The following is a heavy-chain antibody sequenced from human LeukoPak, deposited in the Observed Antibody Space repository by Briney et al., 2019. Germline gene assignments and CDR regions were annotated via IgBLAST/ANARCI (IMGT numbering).Heavy chain of an antibody. J-gene: IGHJ4*02. CDR1: GGSFSGYY. CDR3: ARRRDGYKIDY. Sequence: SETLSLTCAVYGGSFSGYYWSWIRQPPGKGLEWIGEINHSGSTNYNPSLKSRVIISVDTSKNQFSLKLSSVTAADTAVYCCARRRDGYKIDYWGQGTLVTVSS. V-gene: IGHV4-34*01. D-gene: IGHD5-24*01. CDR2: INHSGST.